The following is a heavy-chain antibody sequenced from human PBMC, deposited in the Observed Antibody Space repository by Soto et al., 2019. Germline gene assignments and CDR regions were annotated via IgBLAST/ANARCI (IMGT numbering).Heavy chain of an antibody. CDR1: GFTFSSYA. D-gene: IGHD3-22*01. V-gene: IGHV3-23*01. J-gene: IGHJ1*01. Sequence: PGGSLRLSCAACGFTFSSYAMSGVRQAPGKGLEWVSAISGSGGSTYYADSVKGRFTISRDNSKNTLYLQMNSLRAEDTAVYYCARGYYDSSGYYSPRYFQHWGQGTLVTVSS. CDR3: ARGYYDSSGYYSPRYFQH. CDR2: ISGSGGST.